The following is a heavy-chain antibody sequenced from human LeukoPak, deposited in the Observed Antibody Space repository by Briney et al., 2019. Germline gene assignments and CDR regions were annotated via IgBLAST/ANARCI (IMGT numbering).Heavy chain of an antibody. CDR1: GFTFSSYG. CDR3: ARHTGYCSGGSCYGDF. D-gene: IGHD2-15*01. Sequence: GGSLRLSCAASGFTFSSYGMHWVRQAPGKGLEWVAVIWYDGTNKYYADSVKGRFTISRDNSKNTLFLQMNSLRAEDTAVYYCARHTGYCSGGSCYGDFWGQGTLVTVSS. CDR2: IWYDGTNK. V-gene: IGHV3-33*01. J-gene: IGHJ4*02.